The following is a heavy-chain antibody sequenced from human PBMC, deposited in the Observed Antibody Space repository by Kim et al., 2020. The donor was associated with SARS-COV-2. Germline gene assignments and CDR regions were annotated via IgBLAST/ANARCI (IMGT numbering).Heavy chain of an antibody. CDR1: GYTFTSYA. V-gene: IGHV1-3*01. Sequence: ASVKVSCKASGYTFTSYAMHWVRQAPGQRLEWMGWINAGNGNTKYSQKFQGRVTITRDTSASTAYMELSSLRSEDTAVYYCARGTGYYYDSSGYRRFDYWGQGTLVTVSS. CDR3: ARGTGYYYDSSGYRRFDY. D-gene: IGHD3-22*01. J-gene: IGHJ4*02. CDR2: INAGNGNT.